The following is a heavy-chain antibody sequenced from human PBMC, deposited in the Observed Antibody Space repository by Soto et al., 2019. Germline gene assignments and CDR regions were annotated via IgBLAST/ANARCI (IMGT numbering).Heavy chain of an antibody. V-gene: IGHV3-33*01. CDR3: ARGNYGYNHGMDV. Sequence: GGSLRLSCAASGFTFSSHGMHWVRQAPGKGLEWVAVIWYDGSNKYYADSVKGRFTISRDNSKNTLYLQMNSLRAEDTGVYYWARGNYGYNHGMDVWGQGTTVTVSS. D-gene: IGHD4-17*01. CDR2: IWYDGSNK. CDR1: GFTFSSHG. J-gene: IGHJ6*02.